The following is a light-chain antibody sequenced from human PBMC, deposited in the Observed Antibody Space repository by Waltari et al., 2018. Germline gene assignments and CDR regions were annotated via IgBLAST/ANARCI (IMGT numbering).Light chain of an antibody. J-gene: IGKJ2*01. CDR2: WAS. Sequence: DIVMTQSPDSLAVSLGEGATNNCKSSQSLFYSFNNKDYLAWYQQKPGQPPKLLFYWASTRDSGVPDRFSASGSGTDFALTISSLQAEDVAVYFCQQYYNTPTFGQGTKLEIK. CDR1: QSLFYSFNNKDY. CDR3: QQYYNTPT. V-gene: IGKV4-1*01.